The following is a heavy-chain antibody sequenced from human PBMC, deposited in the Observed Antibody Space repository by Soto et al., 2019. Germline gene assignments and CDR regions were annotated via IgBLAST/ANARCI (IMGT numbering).Heavy chain of an antibody. Sequence: QVQLVQSGAEVKQPGASVKVSCKASGHTFTNYGFTWVRQAPGHGLEWLGWISTYNGNTKYAQKVQGRLTMTTDTSTSTANMELTSLRSDDTALYYCARTTVTASYYYMDVWRKGSTVSVSS. D-gene: IGHD4-17*01. V-gene: IGHV1-18*01. J-gene: IGHJ6*03. CDR3: ARTTVTASYYYMDV. CDR1: GHTFTNYG. CDR2: ISTYNGNT.